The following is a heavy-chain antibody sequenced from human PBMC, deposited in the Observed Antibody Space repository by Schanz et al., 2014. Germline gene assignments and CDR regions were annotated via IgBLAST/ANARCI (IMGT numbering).Heavy chain of an antibody. CDR1: GYTFSSYG. D-gene: IGHD2-2*01. Sequence: QVQLVQSGAEVRKPGASVKVSCKASGYTFSSYGITWVRQAPGQGLEWLGWIRPDNGHTTYSQKVRDRVIFTTDTSSITAYIDLSALRSVHTAVYYCARDRCRYCSTSTCLHYYWFAPWGHGTLVIVSS. V-gene: IGHV1-18*01. J-gene: IGHJ5*02. CDR3: ARDRCRYCSTSTCLHYYWFAP. CDR2: IRPDNGHT.